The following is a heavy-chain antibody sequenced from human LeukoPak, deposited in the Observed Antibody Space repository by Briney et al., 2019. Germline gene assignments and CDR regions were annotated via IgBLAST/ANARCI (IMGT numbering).Heavy chain of an antibody. CDR1: GYTLTELS. D-gene: IGHD3-3*01. V-gene: IGHV1-24*01. CDR3: ATENTIFGVVASNESGY. Sequence: ASVKVSCKVSGYTLTELSMHWVRQAPGKGLEWMGGFDPEDGKTIYAQKFQGRVTMTEDTSTDTAYMELSSLRSEDTAVYYCATENTIFGVVASNESGYWGQGTLVTVSS. J-gene: IGHJ4*02. CDR2: FDPEDGKT.